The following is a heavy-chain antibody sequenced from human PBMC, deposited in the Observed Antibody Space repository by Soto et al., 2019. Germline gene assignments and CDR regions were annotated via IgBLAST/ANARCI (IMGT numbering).Heavy chain of an antibody. Sequence: SETLSLTCTVSGGSIYRGGYYWGWIRQPPGRGLEWIGNIDYNGVTYSNPSLKSRVTISRDTSKNQFSLKLTSVTAADTALYYCGKVLVGATGHTDSDSWGPGTLVTVSS. D-gene: IGHD2-15*01. CDR2: IDYNGVT. CDR1: GGSIYRGGYY. J-gene: IGHJ4*02. CDR3: GKVLVGATGHTDSDS. V-gene: IGHV4-39*01.